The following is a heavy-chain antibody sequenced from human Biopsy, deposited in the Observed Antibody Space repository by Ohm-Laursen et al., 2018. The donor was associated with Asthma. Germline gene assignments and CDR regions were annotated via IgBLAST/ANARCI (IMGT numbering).Heavy chain of an antibody. CDR1: GFTFSSYS. Sequence: SLRLSCTASGFTFSSYSMNWVRQAPGEGLEWVSYISSSSSTIYYADSVKGRFTISRDNAKDSLYLQMNSLRDEDTAVYYCASQSSGPDFWSGYYYFDYWGQGTLVTVSS. CDR3: ASQSSGPDFWSGYYYFDY. CDR2: ISSSSSTI. V-gene: IGHV3-48*02. J-gene: IGHJ4*02. D-gene: IGHD3-3*01.